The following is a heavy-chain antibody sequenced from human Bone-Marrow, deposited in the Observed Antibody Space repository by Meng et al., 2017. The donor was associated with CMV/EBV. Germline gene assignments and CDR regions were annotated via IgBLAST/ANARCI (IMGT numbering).Heavy chain of an antibody. CDR2: IYYSGST. D-gene: IGHD2-15*01. Sequence: GSLRLSCAVYGGSFSGYYWSWIRQPPGKGLEWIGSIYYSGSTYYNPSLKSRVTISVDTSKNQFSLKLSSVTAADTAVYYCARVLGLLLDYWGQGTLVTVSS. J-gene: IGHJ4*02. CDR1: GGSFSGYY. CDR3: ARVLGLLLDY. V-gene: IGHV4-34*01.